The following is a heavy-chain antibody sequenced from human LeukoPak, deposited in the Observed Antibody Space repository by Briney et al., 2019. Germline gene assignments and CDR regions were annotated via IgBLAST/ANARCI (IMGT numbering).Heavy chain of an antibody. CDR1: GFTVSTNY. CDR2: IYSGGTT. D-gene: IGHD6-13*01. V-gene: IGHV3-66*01. CDR3: ARDRGGSRSDC. Sequence: GGSLRLSCAASGFTVSTNYMSWVRQPPGKGLEWVSVIYSGGTTYYADSVKGRFTVSRDNSKNTLYLQMNSLRAEDTAVYYCARDRGGSRSDCWGQGTLVTVSS. J-gene: IGHJ4*02.